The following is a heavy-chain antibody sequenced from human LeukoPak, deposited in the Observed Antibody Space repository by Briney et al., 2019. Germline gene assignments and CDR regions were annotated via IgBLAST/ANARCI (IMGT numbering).Heavy chain of an antibody. Sequence: PSETLSLTCTVSGGSISSSSFYWGWIRQPPGKGLEWIGSIYYSGTTFYNLSLRTRVTIYVDTSKNQFSLRLSSVTPADTAVYYCARQGYDSSASLYYFDFWGQGTLVTVSS. CDR3: ARQGYDSSASLYYFDF. J-gene: IGHJ4*01. CDR2: IYYSGTT. V-gene: IGHV4-39*01. CDR1: GGSISSSSFY. D-gene: IGHD3-22*01.